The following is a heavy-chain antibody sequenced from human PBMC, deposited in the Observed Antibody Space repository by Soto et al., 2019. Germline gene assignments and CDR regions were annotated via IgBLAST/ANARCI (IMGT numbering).Heavy chain of an antibody. CDR1: GGSFSGYY. V-gene: IGHV4-34*01. Sequence: SETLSLTCAVYGGSFSGYYWTWIRQPPGTGLEWIGEINHSGSTNYNPSLKSRVTISVDTSKNQFSLKLTSVTAADTAVYYCAREGVNGSGSHPQPLWGQGTMVTVSS. J-gene: IGHJ3*01. CDR3: AREGVNGSGSHPQPL. D-gene: IGHD3-10*01. CDR2: INHSGST.